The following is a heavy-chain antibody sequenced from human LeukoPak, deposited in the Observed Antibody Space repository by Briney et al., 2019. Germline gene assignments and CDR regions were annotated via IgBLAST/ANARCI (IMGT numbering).Heavy chain of an antibody. Sequence: PGGSLRLSCAASGFTFSGYAMHWVRQAPGEGLEWVAVISYDGSNKYYADSVKGRFTISRDNSKNTLYLQMNSLRAEDTAVYYCASYDFWSGYLYHDYWGQGTLVTVSS. D-gene: IGHD3-3*01. J-gene: IGHJ4*02. V-gene: IGHV3-30-3*01. CDR3: ASYDFWSGYLYHDY. CDR1: GFTFSGYA. CDR2: ISYDGSNK.